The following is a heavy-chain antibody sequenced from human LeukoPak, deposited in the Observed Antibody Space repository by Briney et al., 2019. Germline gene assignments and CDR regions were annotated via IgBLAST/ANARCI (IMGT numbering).Heavy chain of an antibody. CDR3: ASSSGDWFDP. CDR1: GGSFSGYY. D-gene: IGHD2-15*01. CDR2: INHSGST. Sequence: SETLSLTCAVYGGSFSGYYWSWIRQPPGKGLEWIGEINHSGSTNYNPSLKSRVAISVDTSKNQFSLKLSSVTAADTAVYYCASSSGDWFDPWGQGTLVTVSS. V-gene: IGHV4-34*01. J-gene: IGHJ5*02.